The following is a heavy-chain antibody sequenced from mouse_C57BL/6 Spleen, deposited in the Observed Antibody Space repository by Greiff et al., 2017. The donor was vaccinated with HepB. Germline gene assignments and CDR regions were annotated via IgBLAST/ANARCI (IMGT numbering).Heavy chain of an antibody. CDR1: GYTFTSYT. CDR2: INPSSGYT. CDR3: ADYDGYSPYYVDY. Sequence: VQLQQSGAELARPGASVKMSCKASGYTFTSYTMHWVKQRPGQGLEWIGYINPSSGYTKYNQKFKDKATLTADKSSSTAYMQLSSLTSEDSAVYYCADYDGYSPYYVDYWGQGTTLTVSS. J-gene: IGHJ2*01. D-gene: IGHD2-3*01. V-gene: IGHV1-4*01.